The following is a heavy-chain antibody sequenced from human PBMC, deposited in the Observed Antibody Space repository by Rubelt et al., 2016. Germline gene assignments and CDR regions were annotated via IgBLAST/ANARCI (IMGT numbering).Heavy chain of an antibody. J-gene: IGHJ4*02. Sequence: EVQLVESGGGLVQPGGSLRLSCAASGFTFSSYAMHWVRQAPGKGLEYVSASSSNGGGKYYANFVKGGFTISSNNSKNTLYLQMNSLRAEETAVYYCAKTRDVLRYFDYGDYFDYWGQGTLVTVSS. CDR2: SSSNGGGK. CDR1: GFTFSSYA. D-gene: IGHD3-9*01. CDR3: AKTRDVLRYFDYGDYFDY. V-gene: IGHV3-64*01.